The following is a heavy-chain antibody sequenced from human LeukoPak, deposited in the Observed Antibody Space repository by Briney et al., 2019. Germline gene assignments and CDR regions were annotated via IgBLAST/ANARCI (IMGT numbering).Heavy chain of an antibody. Sequence: SETLSLTCTVSGGSISSYYWSWIRQPPGKGLEWIGYIYYSGSTNYNPSLKSRVTISVDTSKNQFSLKLSSVTAADTAVYYCARGVRIAVAVNFDYWGQGTLVTVSS. D-gene: IGHD6-19*01. V-gene: IGHV4-59*12. J-gene: IGHJ4*02. CDR2: IYYSGST. CDR3: ARGVRIAVAVNFDY. CDR1: GGSISSYY.